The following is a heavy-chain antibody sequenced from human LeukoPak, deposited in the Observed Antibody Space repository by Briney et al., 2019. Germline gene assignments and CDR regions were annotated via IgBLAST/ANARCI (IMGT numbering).Heavy chain of an antibody. CDR3: AKDRMVRGVPLDY. D-gene: IGHD3-10*01. CDR1: GFAFSSYW. CDR2: ISYDGSNK. J-gene: IGHJ4*02. V-gene: IGHV3-30*18. Sequence: PGGSLRLSCAASGFAFSSYWMSWVRQAPGKGLEWVAVISYDGSNKYYADSVKGRFTISRDNSKNTLYLQMNSLRAEDTAVYYCAKDRMVRGVPLDYWGQGTLVTVSS.